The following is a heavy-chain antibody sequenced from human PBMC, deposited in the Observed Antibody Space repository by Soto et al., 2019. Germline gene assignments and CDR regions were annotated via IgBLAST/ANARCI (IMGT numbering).Heavy chain of an antibody. Sequence: GSGPTLVNPTQTLTLTCTFSGFSLRTSGVGVGWIRQPPGKTLEWLALIYWDDDKRYSPSLKSRLTITKDTSKNQVVLTMTNMDPVDTATYYCVHSLYDYVWGTNWFDPWGQGTLVTVSS. D-gene: IGHD3-16*01. J-gene: IGHJ5*02. CDR3: VHSLYDYVWGTNWFDP. V-gene: IGHV2-5*02. CDR2: IYWDDDK. CDR1: GFSLRTSGVG.